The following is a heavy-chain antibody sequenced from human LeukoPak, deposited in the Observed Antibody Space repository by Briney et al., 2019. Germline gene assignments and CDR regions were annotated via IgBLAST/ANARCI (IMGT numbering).Heavy chain of an antibody. CDR1: GGSSSGYY. D-gene: IGHD3-10*01. J-gene: IGHJ3*02. V-gene: IGHV4-34*01. Sequence: SETLSLTCAVYGGSSSGYYWSWIRQPPGKGLEWIGEINHSGSTNYNPSLKSRVTISVDTSKNQFSLKLSSVTAADTAVYYCAKQRRPAYYYGSGSAFDIWGQGTMVTVSS. CDR3: AKQRRPAYYYGSGSAFDI. CDR2: INHSGST.